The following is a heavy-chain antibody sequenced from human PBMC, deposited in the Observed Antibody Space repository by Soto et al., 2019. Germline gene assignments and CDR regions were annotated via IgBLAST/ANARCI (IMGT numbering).Heavy chain of an antibody. J-gene: IGHJ5*02. V-gene: IGHV4-34*01. CDR3: ARRPFGSGWFDP. CDR2: INHSGST. CDR1: GGSFSGYY. D-gene: IGHD3-10*01. Sequence: SETLSLTCAVYGGSFSGYYWSWIRQPPGKGLEWIGEINHSGSTNYNPSLKSRVTISVDTSKNQFSLKLSSVTAADTAVYYCARRPFGSGWFDPWGQGTLVTVSS.